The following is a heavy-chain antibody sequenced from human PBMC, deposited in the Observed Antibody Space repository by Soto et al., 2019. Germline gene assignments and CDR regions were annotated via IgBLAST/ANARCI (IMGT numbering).Heavy chain of an antibody. CDR3: ARVVMTTVPASYYNGMDV. Sequence: QVQLVQSGAEVKKPGSSVTVSCKASGGTFSSYAISWVRQAPGQGLEWMGRIIPFIGTANYAQKFQGRVTITADESTSQASVELTSRRSEDTAVYYCARVVMTTVPASYYNGMDVWGQGTTVTVSS. CDR1: GGTFSSYA. CDR2: IIPFIGTA. J-gene: IGHJ6*02. V-gene: IGHV1-69*18. D-gene: IGHD4-17*01.